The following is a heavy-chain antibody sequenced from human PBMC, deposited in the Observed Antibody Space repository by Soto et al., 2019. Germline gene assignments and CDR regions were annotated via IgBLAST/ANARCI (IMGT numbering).Heavy chain of an antibody. J-gene: IGHJ4*02. CDR1: GFTFSSYG. V-gene: IGHV3-30*18. D-gene: IGHD3-22*01. Sequence: QVQLVESGGGVVQPGRSLRLSCAASGFTFSSYGMHWVRQAPGKGLEWVAVISYDGSNKYYADSVKGRFTISRDNSKNALYRQMNSLRAEDTAVYYCAKTAGDYYDSSGYYFDYWGQGTLVTVSS. CDR3: AKTAGDYYDSSGYYFDY. CDR2: ISYDGSNK.